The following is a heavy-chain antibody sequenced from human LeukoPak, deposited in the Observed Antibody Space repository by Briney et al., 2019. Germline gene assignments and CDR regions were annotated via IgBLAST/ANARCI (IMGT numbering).Heavy chain of an antibody. CDR3: TTDEGEDTSY. D-gene: IGHD1-26*01. J-gene: IGHJ4*02. CDR1: GFTFGDYA. Sequence: PGGSLRLSCTASGFTFGDYAMSRVRQAPGKGLEWVSFIRSKTYGGTTEYAASVKGRFTISRDDSKSIAYLQMKSLKTEDTAVYYCTTDEGEDTSYWGQGTLVTVSS. V-gene: IGHV3-49*04. CDR2: IRSKTYGGTT.